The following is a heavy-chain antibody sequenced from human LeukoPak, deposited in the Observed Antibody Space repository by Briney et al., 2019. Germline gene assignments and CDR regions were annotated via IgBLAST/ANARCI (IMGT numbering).Heavy chain of an antibody. CDR3: ARGGYYDSSGYSFFDY. CDR2: ISPDSGYI. V-gene: IGHV3-21*01. J-gene: IGHJ4*02. CDR1: GFTFSSHS. Sequence: GGSLRLSCAASGFTFSSHSLMWVRQAPGKELEWVSSISPDSGYIYYADSVKGRFTISRDNAENSLFLQMNSLGAEDTAVHCCARGGYYDSSGYSFFDYWGQGTLVTVSS. D-gene: IGHD3-22*01.